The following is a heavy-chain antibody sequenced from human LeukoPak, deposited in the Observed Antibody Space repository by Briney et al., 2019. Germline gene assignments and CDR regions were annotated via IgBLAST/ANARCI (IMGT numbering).Heavy chain of an antibody. J-gene: IGHJ4*02. D-gene: IGHD3-22*01. CDR3: AKVGKYQDRSGYVTYLFVN. CDR1: GFTFSSYD. Sequence: GGSLTLSCVASGFTFSSYDMHWVRQGTGKGLEWVSGIGTAGDTYYPGSVKARFTISRENAKNSLYLHMNGLRAGDTAVYFCAKVGKYQDRSGYVTYLFVNWGQGTLVTVS. V-gene: IGHV3-13*01. CDR2: IGTAGDT.